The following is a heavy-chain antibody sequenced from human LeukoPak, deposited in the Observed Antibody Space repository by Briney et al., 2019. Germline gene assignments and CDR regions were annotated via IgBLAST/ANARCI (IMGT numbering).Heavy chain of an antibody. J-gene: IGHJ5*02. Sequence: GGSLRLSCAASGFTFDDYAMHWVRQAPGKGLEWVSLISGDGGTTYYTDSVKGRFTISRDNRKNSLYLQMNSLRTEDAALYYCAKGHFEYSSSSDWFEPWGQGTLVTVSS. CDR3: AKGHFEYSSSSDWFEP. D-gene: IGHD6-6*01. CDR1: GFTFDDYA. CDR2: ISGDGGTT. V-gene: IGHV3-43*02.